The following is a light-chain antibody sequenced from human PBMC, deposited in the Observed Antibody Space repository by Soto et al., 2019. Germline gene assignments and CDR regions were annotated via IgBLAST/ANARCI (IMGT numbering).Light chain of an antibody. CDR1: QGISSY. J-gene: IGKJ4*01. CDR2: ETS. CDR3: LQLNSYPLT. V-gene: IGKV1-9*01. Sequence: DTQLTQSPSFLSASVGDRVTITCRASQGISSYLAWYQQKPGKAPKLLIYETSTLQSGVPSRFSGSESGTEFTLTITSLQSEDFATYFCLQLNSYPLTFGGGTRVEIK.